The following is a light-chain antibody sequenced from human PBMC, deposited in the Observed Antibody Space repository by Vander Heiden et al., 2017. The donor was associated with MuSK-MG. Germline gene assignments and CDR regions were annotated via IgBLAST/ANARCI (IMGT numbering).Light chain of an antibody. CDR1: LAINNY. J-gene: IGKJ1*01. CDR3: QKYNTALGT. CDR2: AAS. Sequence: IQMTQSPSSLSASVGDRVTITCRASLAINNYLAWYQQKPGEPPKLLIYAASTLQTGVPPRFSGRGSGTDFTLTISSLQPEDIATYYCQKYNTALGTFGQGTKVEIK. V-gene: IGKV1-27*01.